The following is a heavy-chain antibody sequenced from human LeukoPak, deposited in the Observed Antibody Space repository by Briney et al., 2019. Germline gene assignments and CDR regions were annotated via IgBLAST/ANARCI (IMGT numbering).Heavy chain of an antibody. CDR1: GYSFTSSW. Sequence: GESLKISCKGSGYSFTSSWIAWVRQMPGKGLEWMGIIYPGDSDTRYSPSFQGQVTISADKSISTAYLQWSSLKASDTDMYFCARQYKSETYRLGFDPWGQGTLVTVSS. D-gene: IGHD6-19*01. CDR2: IYPGDSDT. CDR3: ARQYKSETYRLGFDP. V-gene: IGHV5-51*01. J-gene: IGHJ5*02.